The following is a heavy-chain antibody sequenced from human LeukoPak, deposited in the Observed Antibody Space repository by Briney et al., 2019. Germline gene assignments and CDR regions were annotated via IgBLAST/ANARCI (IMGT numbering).Heavy chain of an antibody. V-gene: IGHV1-18*04. D-gene: IGHD3-10*01. CDR1: GYTFTSYG. J-gene: IGHJ4*02. Sequence: ASVKVSCKASGYTFTSYGISWVRQAPGQGLEWMGWISAYNGNTNYAQKLQGRVTMTTDTSTSTAYMELRSLRSDDTAVYYCARDWGYYGSGSYYVLGFWGQGTRVTVSS. CDR2: ISAYNGNT. CDR3: ARDWGYYGSGSYYVLGF.